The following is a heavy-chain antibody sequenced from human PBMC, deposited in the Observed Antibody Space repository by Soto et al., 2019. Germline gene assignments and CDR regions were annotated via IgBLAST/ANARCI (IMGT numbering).Heavy chain of an antibody. J-gene: IGHJ4*02. CDR3: AKDGPQRWLQQGPLDY. Sequence: GGSLRLSCASSGFIFNNYGMHWVRQAPGKGLEWVAVISYDGNNKYYADSVKGRFTISRDNSKNTLYLQMNSLRAEDTAAYYCAKDGPQRWLQQGPLDYWGQGTLVTVSS. V-gene: IGHV3-30*18. CDR2: ISYDGNNK. D-gene: IGHD5-12*01. CDR1: GFIFNNYG.